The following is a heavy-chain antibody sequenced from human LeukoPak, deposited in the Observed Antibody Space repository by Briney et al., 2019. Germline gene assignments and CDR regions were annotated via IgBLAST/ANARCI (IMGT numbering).Heavy chain of an antibody. CDR2: ISAYNGNT. CDR3: ARDPHYDSSGYYYVVRYFDY. V-gene: IGHV1-18*01. D-gene: IGHD3-22*01. J-gene: IGHJ4*02. Sequence: ASVKVSCKASGYTFTSYGISWVRQAPGQGPEWMGWISAYNGNTNYAQKLQGRVTMTTDTSTSTAYMELRSLRSDDTAVYYCARDPHYDSSGYYYVVRYFDYWGQGTLVTVSS. CDR1: GYTFTSYG.